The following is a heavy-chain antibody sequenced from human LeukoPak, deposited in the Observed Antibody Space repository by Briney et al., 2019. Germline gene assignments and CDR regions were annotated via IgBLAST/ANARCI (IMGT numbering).Heavy chain of an antibody. V-gene: IGHV1-18*01. D-gene: IGHD3-3*01. CDR1: GYTFTSYG. CDR3: VKFGIGFWQFDY. CDR2: ISAYNGNT. J-gene: IGHJ4*02. Sequence: ASVTVSCEASGYTFTSYGISWVRQAPGQGLEWMGWISAYNGNTNYAQKLQGRVTMTTDTSTSTAYMELRSLRSDDTAVYYCVKFGIGFWQFDYWGQGTLVTVSS.